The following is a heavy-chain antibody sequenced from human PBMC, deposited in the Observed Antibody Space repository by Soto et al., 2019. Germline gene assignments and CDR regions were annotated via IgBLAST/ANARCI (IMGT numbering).Heavy chain of an antibody. D-gene: IGHD6-13*01. CDR3: ATWGSPYSSSWWDF. J-gene: IGHJ4*02. CDR1: GFTFRSYA. V-gene: IGHV3-23*01. Sequence: GGSLRLSCAASGFTFRSYAMSWVRQAPGKGLEWVSAISGSGGSTYYADSVKGRFTISRDNSKNTLYLQMNSLRAEDTAVYYCATWGSPYSSSWWDFWGQGTLVTVSS. CDR2: ISGSGGST.